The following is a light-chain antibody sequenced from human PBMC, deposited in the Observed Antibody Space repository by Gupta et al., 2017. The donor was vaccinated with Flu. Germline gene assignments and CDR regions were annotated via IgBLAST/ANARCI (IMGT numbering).Light chain of an antibody. CDR3: QQRSDWPYA. Sequence: IVLTQSPATLSLSAGERATLSCRASHSVSSFVAWYQQKPGQAPRLLIYDATNRATGIPARFSGSGSGTDFSLTISSLEPEDSAVYYCQQRSDWPYAFGQGTELEIK. CDR1: HSVSSF. CDR2: DAT. J-gene: IGKJ2*01. V-gene: IGKV3-11*01.